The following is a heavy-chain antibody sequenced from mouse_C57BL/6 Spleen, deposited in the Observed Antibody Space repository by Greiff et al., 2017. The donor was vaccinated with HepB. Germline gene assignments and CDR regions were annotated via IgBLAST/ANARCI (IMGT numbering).Heavy chain of an antibody. CDR2: ISYDGSN. D-gene: IGHD1-1*01. Sequence: VQLKESGPGLVKPSQSLSLTCSVTGYSITSGYYWNWIRQFPGNKLEWMGYISYDGSNNYNPSLKNRISITRDTSKNQFFLKLNSVTTEDTATYYCASLYYYGNWYFDVWGTGTTVTVSS. CDR1: GYSITSGYY. CDR3: ASLYYYGNWYFDV. J-gene: IGHJ1*03. V-gene: IGHV3-6*01.